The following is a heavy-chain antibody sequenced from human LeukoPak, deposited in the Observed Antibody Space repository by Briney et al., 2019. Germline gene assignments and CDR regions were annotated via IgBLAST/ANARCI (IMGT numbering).Heavy chain of an antibody. V-gene: IGHV1-8*02. CDR2: MNPNSGNT. D-gene: IGHD3-22*01. J-gene: IGHJ3*02. CDR1: GYTFTSYD. Sequence: ASVKVSCKASGYTFTSYDINWVRQATGQGLEWMGWMNPNSGNTGYAQKFQGRVTMTRNTSISTAYMELSSLRSEDTAVYYRARHYYDSSGYYYVGLVAFDIWDQGTMVTVSS. CDR3: ARHYYDSSGYYYVGLVAFDI.